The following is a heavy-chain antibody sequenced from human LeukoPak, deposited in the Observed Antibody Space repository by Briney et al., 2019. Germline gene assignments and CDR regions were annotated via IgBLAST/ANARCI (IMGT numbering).Heavy chain of an antibody. CDR3: AVGPDYYDSSGSTFFDY. Sequence: GESLKISCKGSGYSFTSYWIGWVRQMPRKGLEWMGIIYPGDSDARYSPSFQGQVTISADMSISTAYLQWSSLKASDTAMYYCAVGPDYYDSSGSTFFDYWGQGTLVTVSS. D-gene: IGHD3-22*01. J-gene: IGHJ4*02. V-gene: IGHV5-51*01. CDR2: IYPGDSDA. CDR1: GYSFTSYW.